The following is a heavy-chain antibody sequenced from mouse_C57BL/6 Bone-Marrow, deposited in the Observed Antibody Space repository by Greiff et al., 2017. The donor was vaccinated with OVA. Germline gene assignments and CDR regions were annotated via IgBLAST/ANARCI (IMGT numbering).Heavy chain of an antibody. CDR2: IYPGSGST. Sequence: QVQLQQPGAELVKPGASVKMSCTASGYTFTSYWITWVKQRPGQGLEWIGDIYPGSGSTNYNEKFKSKATLTVDTSSSTAYMQLSSLTSEDSAVYYCAKSIYYGNYDAMDYWGQGTSVTVSS. CDR1: GYTFTSYW. D-gene: IGHD2-1*01. CDR3: AKSIYYGNYDAMDY. V-gene: IGHV1-55*01. J-gene: IGHJ4*01.